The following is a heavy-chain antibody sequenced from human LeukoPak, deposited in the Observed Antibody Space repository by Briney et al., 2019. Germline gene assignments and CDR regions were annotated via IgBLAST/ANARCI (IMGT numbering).Heavy chain of an antibody. J-gene: IGHJ4*02. CDR3: ARVARIDSSSLYYFDY. V-gene: IGHV1-8*03. Sequence: PGASVKVSCKASGYTFTSYDINWVRQATGQGLEWMGWMNPNSGNTGYAQKFQGRVTITRNTSISTAYMELSSLRSEDTAVYYCARVARIDSSSLYYFDYWGQGTLVTVSS. D-gene: IGHD6-13*01. CDR2: MNPNSGNT. CDR1: GYTFTSYD.